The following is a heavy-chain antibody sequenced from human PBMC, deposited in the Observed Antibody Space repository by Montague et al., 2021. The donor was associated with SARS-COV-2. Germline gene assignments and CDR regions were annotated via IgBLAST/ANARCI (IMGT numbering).Heavy chain of an antibody. CDR3: SRGGGMIRGVVDF. J-gene: IGHJ4*02. V-gene: IGHV3-20*01. CDR2: ISRSGDST. CDR1: GFTFDDYG. Sequence: SLRLSCATSGFTFDDYGMSWVRQAPGKGLEWVCGISRSGDSTAYGDSVKGRFTISRDNAKNSLYLQMNSLRVEDTAFYHCSRGGGMIRGVVDFWGQGTLVSVSS. D-gene: IGHD3-10*01.